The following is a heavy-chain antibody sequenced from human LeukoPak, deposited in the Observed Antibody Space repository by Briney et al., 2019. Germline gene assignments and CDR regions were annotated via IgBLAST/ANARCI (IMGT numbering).Heavy chain of an antibody. V-gene: IGHV3-30-3*01. CDR2: ISYDGSNK. D-gene: IGHD2-15*01. J-gene: IGHJ3*02. CDR1: GFTFSSYA. CDR3: ARELYCSGGSCYSNDAFDI. Sequence: PGRSLRLSCAASGFTFSSYAMHWVRQAPGKGLEWVAVISYDGSNKYYADSVKGRFTISRDNSKITLYLQMNSLRAEDTAVYYCARELYCSGGSCYSNDAFDIWGQGTMVTVSS.